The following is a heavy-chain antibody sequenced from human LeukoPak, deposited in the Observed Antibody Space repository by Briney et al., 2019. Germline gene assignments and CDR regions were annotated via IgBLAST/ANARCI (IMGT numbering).Heavy chain of an antibody. J-gene: IGHJ3*02. Sequence: PGGSLRLSCAASGFTFSSFALSWVRQAPGKGRAWVSGVSYTRVATYYADSVKGRFTISRDDSQNILYLQMNGLRAEDKAVYFCAKAFREFGTSSSYSSFDTWGQGTMVTVSS. CDR1: GFTFSSFA. V-gene: IGHV3-23*01. CDR3: AKAFREFGTSSSYSSFDT. D-gene: IGHD5-18*01. CDR2: VSYTRVAT.